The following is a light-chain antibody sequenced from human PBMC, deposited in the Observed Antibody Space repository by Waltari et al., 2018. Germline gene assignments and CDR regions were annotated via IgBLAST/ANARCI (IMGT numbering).Light chain of an antibody. CDR1: QSVLYNSNNKNY. V-gene: IGKV4-1*01. CDR3: QQYYTTPFT. J-gene: IGKJ3*01. CDR2: WAS. Sequence: DIVMTQSPDSLAVSLGERATLTCKSRQSVLYNSNNKNYLAWYQQKPGQPPKLLIYWASTRESGVPDRFSGSGSGTDFTLTVSSLQXXDVAVYYCQQYYTTPFTFGPGTKVDI.